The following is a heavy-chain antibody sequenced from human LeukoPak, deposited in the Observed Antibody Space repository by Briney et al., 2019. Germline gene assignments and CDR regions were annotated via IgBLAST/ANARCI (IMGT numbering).Heavy chain of an antibody. CDR2: INHSGST. D-gene: IGHD3-10*01. Sequence: SETLSLTCAVYGGSFSGYYWSWIRQPPGKGLEWIGEINHSGSTNYNPSLKSRVTISVDTSKNQFSLKLSSVTAADTAVYYCARAPPHYGSGSAKDNWFDPWGQGTLVTVSS. J-gene: IGHJ5*02. CDR3: ARAPPHYGSGSAKDNWFDP. CDR1: GGSFSGYY. V-gene: IGHV4-34*01.